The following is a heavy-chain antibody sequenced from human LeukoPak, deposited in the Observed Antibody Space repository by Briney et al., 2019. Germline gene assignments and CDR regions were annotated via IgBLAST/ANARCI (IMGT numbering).Heavy chain of an antibody. CDR1: GSTLSSYA. CDR3: AKDVGKWESLHFFDY. CDR2: ISGSGAST. D-gene: IGHD1-26*01. Sequence: GGSLRLSCAASGSTLSSYAMSWVRQAPGKGLEWISGISGSGASTYYADSVKGRFTISRDDSRNTLYLQMNSLRGDDTAVYYCAKDVGKWESLHFFDYWGQGTLVTVSS. J-gene: IGHJ4*02. V-gene: IGHV3-23*01.